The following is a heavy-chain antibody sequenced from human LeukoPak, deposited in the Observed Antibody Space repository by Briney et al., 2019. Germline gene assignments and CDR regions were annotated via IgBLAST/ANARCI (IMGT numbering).Heavy chain of an antibody. CDR1: GGSFSGYY. CDR2: INHSGST. Sequence: SETLSLTCAVYGGSFSGYYWSWIRQPPGKGLEWIGEINHSGSTNYNPSLKSRVTISVDTSKNQFSLKLIAVTAADTAVYYCARPGRVSGSYYIPSYYYYMDVWGKGTTVTISS. J-gene: IGHJ6*03. V-gene: IGHV4-34*01. D-gene: IGHD3-10*01. CDR3: ARPGRVSGSYYIPSYYYYMDV.